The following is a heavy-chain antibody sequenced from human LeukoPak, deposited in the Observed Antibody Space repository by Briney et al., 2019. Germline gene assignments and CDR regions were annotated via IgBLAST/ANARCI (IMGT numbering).Heavy chain of an antibody. CDR1: GFTFNNYA. V-gene: IGHV3-23*01. J-gene: IGHJ4*02. CDR3: ARDAYAVADY. Sequence: GGSLRLSCATSGFTFNNYAMTWVRQAPGKGLEWVSHITGVGDGTYYADSVKGRFTISKDNSKNTMYLQMNSLRAEDTAVYYCARDAYAVADYWGQGTLVTVSS. CDR2: ITGVGDGT. D-gene: IGHD4-17*01.